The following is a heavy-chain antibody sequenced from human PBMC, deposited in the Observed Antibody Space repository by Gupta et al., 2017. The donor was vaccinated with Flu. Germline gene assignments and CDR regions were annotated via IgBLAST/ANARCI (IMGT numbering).Heavy chain of an antibody. V-gene: IGHV1-69*06. CDR3: ARETISATLTLLSLYGLDV. CDR1: GGNFRTSA. J-gene: IGHJ6*02. Sequence: QVQLVQSGAELKKPGSSMKVSCEASGGNFRTSAFNWVRQAPGQGLEWMGGIVPVFGAENYAHKFLDRLTISADKSTTTVYMELRNLRSDDTATYYCARETISATLTLLSLYGLDVWGQGTTVTVSS. CDR2: IVPVFGAE. D-gene: IGHD1-1*01.